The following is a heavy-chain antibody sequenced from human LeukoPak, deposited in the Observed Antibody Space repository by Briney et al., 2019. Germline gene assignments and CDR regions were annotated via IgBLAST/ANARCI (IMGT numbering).Heavy chain of an antibody. D-gene: IGHD1-26*01. CDR1: GGSISTYY. V-gene: IGHV4-4*07. CDR3: ARGGDWFDR. CDR2: IYSSGST. J-gene: IGHJ5*02. Sequence: SETLSLTCTVSGGSISTYYWIWLRQPAGKGLEWIGLIYSSGSTNYNPSLKSRFTMSVDTSKNQFSLKLSSVTAADTAVYYCARGGDWFDRWGQGTLVTVSS.